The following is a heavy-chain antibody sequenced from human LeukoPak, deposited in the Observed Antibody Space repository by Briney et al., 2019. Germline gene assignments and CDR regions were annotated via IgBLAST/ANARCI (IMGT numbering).Heavy chain of an antibody. D-gene: IGHD4-17*01. CDR3: ARDITSLFGLWRWTVTTSDY. Sequence: GGSLRLSCAASGFTFSNYWMSWVRQAPGKGLEWVANIKQDGSEKYYVDSVKGRFTISRDNAKNSLYLQMNSLRVEDTAVYYCARDITSLFGLWRWTVTTSDYWGQGTLATVSS. CDR2: IKQDGSEK. CDR1: GFTFSNYW. J-gene: IGHJ4*02. V-gene: IGHV3-7*01.